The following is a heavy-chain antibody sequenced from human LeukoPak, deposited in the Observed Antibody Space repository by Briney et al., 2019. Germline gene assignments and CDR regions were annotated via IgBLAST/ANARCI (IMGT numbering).Heavy chain of an antibody. CDR3: ARDEVGAATNWFDP. D-gene: IGHD1-26*01. Sequence: ASVKVSCKASGYTFTSYGISWVRQAPGQGLEWMGWISAYNGNTNYAQKLQGRVTMTTDTSTSTAYMELSRLRSDDTAVYYCARDEVGAATNWFDPWGQGTLVTVSS. CDR2: ISAYNGNT. V-gene: IGHV1-18*01. CDR1: GYTFTSYG. J-gene: IGHJ5*02.